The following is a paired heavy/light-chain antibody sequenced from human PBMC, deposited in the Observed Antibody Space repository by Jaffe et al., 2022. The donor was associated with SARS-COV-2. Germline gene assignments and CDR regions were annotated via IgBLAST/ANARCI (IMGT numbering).Heavy chain of an antibody. V-gene: IGHV3-30*04. CDR3: ARDPGTYYSGFDY. D-gene: IGHD1-26*01. J-gene: IGHJ4*02. CDR1: GFTFSSYT. CDR2: ISSDGTNK. Sequence: QVQLVESGGGVVQPGRSLRLSCEASGFTFSSYTLNWVRQAPGKGLEWVAVISSDGTNKRYAESVKGRFTISRDNSKNTLFLQMNSLRAGDTAIYYCARDPGTYYSGFDYWGQGTLVTVSS.
Light chain of an antibody. Sequence: DIQLTQSPSFLSASVGDRITITCRASQGISRYLAWYQQKPGKAPKLLIYAASTLQSGVPSRFSGSGSGTEFTLTISSLQPEDFATFYCQQFVEYPQTFGQGTKLEIK. J-gene: IGKJ2*01. CDR3: QQFVEYPQT. V-gene: IGKV1-9*01. CDR2: AAS. CDR1: QGISRY.